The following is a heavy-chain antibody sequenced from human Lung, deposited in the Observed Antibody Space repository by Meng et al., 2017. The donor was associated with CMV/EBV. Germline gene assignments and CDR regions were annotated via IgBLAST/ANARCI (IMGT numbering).Heavy chain of an antibody. Sequence: GESLKISCSVSGFTFSDYYMHWFRQAPGKGLEWVSYISSTGGTRYYADSVNGRFTVSRDNVKSSLFLQMNSLRVEDTPVYYCAIGLRFLESSTRRDYWGQRXLVTVSS. CDR2: ISSTGGTR. CDR1: GFTFSDYY. V-gene: IGHV3-11*01. D-gene: IGHD3-3*01. CDR3: AIGLRFLESSTRRDY. J-gene: IGHJ4*02.